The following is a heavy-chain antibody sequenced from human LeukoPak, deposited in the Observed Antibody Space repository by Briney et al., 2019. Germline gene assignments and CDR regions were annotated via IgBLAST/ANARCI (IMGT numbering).Heavy chain of an antibody. CDR1: GGSFSGYY. CDR3: AVTAYYYGVDV. V-gene: IGHV4-34*01. Sequence: PSETLSLTCAVYGGSFSGYYWSWTRQPPGKGLEWIGSMSYSGSTYYNPSLKSRVTISVDTSKNQFSLKVSSVTAADTAVYYCAVTAYYYGVDVWGQGTTVTVSS. CDR2: MSYSGST. D-gene: IGHD2-21*02. J-gene: IGHJ6*02.